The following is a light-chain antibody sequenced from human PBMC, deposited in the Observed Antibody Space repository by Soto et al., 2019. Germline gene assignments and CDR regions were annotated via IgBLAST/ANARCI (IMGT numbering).Light chain of an antibody. Sequence: IVLTQSPGTLSLSPWEIATLSCRASQSVSNNYLAWYQQKPGQAPRLVVYGASSRATGVPDRFSASGSGTDFTLTISRLEPEDFAVYYCQQYAKAPLTFGQGTKVDI. J-gene: IGKJ1*01. CDR3: QQYAKAPLT. CDR1: QSVSNNY. V-gene: IGKV3-20*01. CDR2: GAS.